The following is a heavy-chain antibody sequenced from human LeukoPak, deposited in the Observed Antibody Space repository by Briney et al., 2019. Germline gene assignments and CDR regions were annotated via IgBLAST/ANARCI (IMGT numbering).Heavy chain of an antibody. CDR2: IYSGGNT. J-gene: IGHJ4*02. Sequence: QAGGSLRLSCTVSGFTVSSNSWSWVRQAPGKGLEWVSFIYSGGNTHYSESVKGRFTISRDNSKNTLYLQMNSLRAEDTAVYYCAKDPRDHSYGWSWRYFDYWGQGTLVTVSS. V-gene: IGHV3-53*05. CDR3: AKDPRDHSYGWSWRYFDY. CDR1: GFTVSSNS. D-gene: IGHD5-18*01.